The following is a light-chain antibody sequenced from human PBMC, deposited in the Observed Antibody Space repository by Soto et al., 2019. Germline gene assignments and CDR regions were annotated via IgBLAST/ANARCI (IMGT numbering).Light chain of an antibody. Sequence: DIRMTQSPSTLSASVGDRVTITCRASQSISGWLAWYQQKPGKAPRLLIYDASSLKSGVPSRFSGSGSGTEFTLTISSLQPDDFATYYCQQYNSYSSAWTFGQGTKVEIK. CDR1: QSISGW. J-gene: IGKJ1*01. V-gene: IGKV1-5*01. CDR2: DAS. CDR3: QQYNSYSSAWT.